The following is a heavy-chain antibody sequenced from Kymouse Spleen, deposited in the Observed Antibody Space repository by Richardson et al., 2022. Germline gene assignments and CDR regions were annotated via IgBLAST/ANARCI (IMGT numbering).Heavy chain of an antibody. CDR3: ARRWFGEFPFDY. CDR2: INHSGST. D-gene: IGHD3-10*01. V-gene: IGHV4-34*01. Sequence: QVQLQQWGAGLLKPSETLSLTCAVYGGSFSGYYWSWIRQPPGKGLEWIGEINHSGSTNYNPSLKSRVTISVDTSKNQFSLKLSSVTAADTAVYYCARRWFGEFPFDYWGQGTLVTVSS. CDR1: GGSFSGYY. J-gene: IGHJ4*02.